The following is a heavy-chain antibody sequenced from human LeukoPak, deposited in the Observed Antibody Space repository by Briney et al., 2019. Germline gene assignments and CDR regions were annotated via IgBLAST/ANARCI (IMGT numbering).Heavy chain of an antibody. V-gene: IGHV4-39*07. CDR3: ASTLDYNFYYMDV. J-gene: IGHJ6*03. CDR2: IYYSGST. Sequence: SETLSLTCTVSGGSISSYYWGWIRQPPGKGLEWIGSIYYSGSTYYNPSLKSRVTISVDTSKNQFSLKLSSVTAADTAVYYCASTLDYNFYYMDVWGTGTTVTVSS. CDR1: GGSISSYY.